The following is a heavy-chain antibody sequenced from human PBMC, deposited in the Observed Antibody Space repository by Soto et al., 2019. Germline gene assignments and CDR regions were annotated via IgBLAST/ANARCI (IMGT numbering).Heavy chain of an antibody. CDR2: INHSGNT. CDR1: GGSFSGYY. J-gene: IGHJ6*02. V-gene: IGHV4-34*01. Sequence: KPSETLSLTCSIYGGSFSGYYWSWIRQPPGKGLEWIGEINHSGNTNYNPSLESRVTISVDTSNNQFSLKLNSVTAADTAVYYCASSGPDALNGFYYPDMDVWGQGTTVTVSS. D-gene: IGHD1-26*01. CDR3: ASSGPDALNGFYYPDMDV.